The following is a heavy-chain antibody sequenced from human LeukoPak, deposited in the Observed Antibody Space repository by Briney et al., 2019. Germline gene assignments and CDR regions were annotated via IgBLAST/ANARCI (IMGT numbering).Heavy chain of an antibody. CDR1: GFTFSSSA. Sequence: PGGSLRLSCAASGFTFSSSAMSWVRQAPGKGLEGVSSISGSGSGGSTYYADSVKGRFTISRDNSKNTLYLQMNSLRAEDTAVYYCAKSGYNRFDYWGQGTLVTVSS. J-gene: IGHJ4*02. D-gene: IGHD5-24*01. CDR2: ISGSGSGGST. CDR3: AKSGYNRFDY. V-gene: IGHV3-23*01.